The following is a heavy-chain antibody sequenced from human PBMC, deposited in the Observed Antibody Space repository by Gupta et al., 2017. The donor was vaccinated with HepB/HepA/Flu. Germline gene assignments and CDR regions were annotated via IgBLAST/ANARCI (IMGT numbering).Heavy chain of an antibody. D-gene: IGHD1-26*01. V-gene: IGHV1-69*01. CDR3: ARGPFRQSGSFYGEDYPYYMDV. Sequence: QVQLVRSGAEATKPGSSVKVSCKASGDNFSNYAISLVRQAPGQGLGWMGGIIPIFGTANVAQRFQGRVTITADEYTSTAYMELSSLRSEDTAVYYCARGPFRQSGSFYGEDYPYYMDVWGKGTTVTVAS. CDR2: IIPIFGTA. J-gene: IGHJ6*03. CDR1: GDNFSNYA.